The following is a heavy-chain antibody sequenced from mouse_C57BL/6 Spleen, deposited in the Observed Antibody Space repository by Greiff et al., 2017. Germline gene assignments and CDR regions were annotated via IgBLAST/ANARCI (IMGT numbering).Heavy chain of an antibody. D-gene: IGHD2-5*01. CDR3: AREDYSNCGYFDY. J-gene: IGHJ2*01. V-gene: IGHV1-53*01. CDR1: GYTFTSYW. CDR2: INPSNGGT. Sequence: QVQLQQPGTELVKPGASVKLSCKASGYTFTSYWMHWVKQRPGQGLEWIGNINPSNGGTNYNEKFKSKATLTVDKSSSTAYMQLSSLTSEDSAVXYCAREDYSNCGYFDYWGQGTTLTVSS.